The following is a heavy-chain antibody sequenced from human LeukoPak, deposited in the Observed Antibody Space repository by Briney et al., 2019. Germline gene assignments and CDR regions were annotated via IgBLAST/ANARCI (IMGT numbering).Heavy chain of an antibody. CDR3: ARGGAYDSSGYYFFVPDPPDY. D-gene: IGHD3-22*01. CDR2: INPSGGST. CDR1: GYTFTSYY. V-gene: IGHV1-46*01. Sequence: GASVKVSCKASGYTFTSYYMHWVRQAPGQGLEWMGIINPSGGSTSYAQKFQGRVTMTRDTSTSTVYMELSSLRSEDTAVYYCARGGAYDSSGYYFFVPDPPDYWGQGTLVTVSS. J-gene: IGHJ4*02.